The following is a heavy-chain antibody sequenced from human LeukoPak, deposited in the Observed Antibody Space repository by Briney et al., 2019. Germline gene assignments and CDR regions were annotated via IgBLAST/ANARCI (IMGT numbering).Heavy chain of an antibody. CDR1: GFTFSSYA. Sequence: GRSLRLSCAASGFTFSSYAMSWVRQAPGKGLEWVSAISGSGGSTYYADSVKGRFTISRDNSKNTLYLQMNSLRAEDTAVYYCAKDPAASGYSYGYSLDYYYYGMDVWGQGTTVTVSS. D-gene: IGHD5-18*01. CDR3: AKDPAASGYSYGYSLDYYYYGMDV. V-gene: IGHV3-23*01. CDR2: ISGSGGST. J-gene: IGHJ6*02.